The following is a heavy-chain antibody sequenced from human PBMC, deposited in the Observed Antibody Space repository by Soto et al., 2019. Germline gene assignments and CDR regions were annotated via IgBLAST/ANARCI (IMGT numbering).Heavy chain of an antibody. CDR2: IYYSGST. J-gene: IGHJ6*03. Sequence: SETLSLTCTVSGGSISSYYWGWIRQPPGKGLEWIGYIYYSGSTNYNPPLKSRVTISVDTSKNQFSLKLSSVTAADTAVYYCARFRYRGYDSVRGHYYYYYMAVWVKGTTVTVSS. D-gene: IGHD5-12*01. CDR1: GGSISSYY. CDR3: ARFRYRGYDSVRGHYYYYYMAV. V-gene: IGHV4-59*01.